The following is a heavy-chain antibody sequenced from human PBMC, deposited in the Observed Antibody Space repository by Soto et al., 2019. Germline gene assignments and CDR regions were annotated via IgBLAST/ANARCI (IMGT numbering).Heavy chain of an antibody. CDR3: ARERSAAGAGWFDP. D-gene: IGHD6-13*01. CDR1: GYTFTSYD. Sequence: QVQLVQSGAEVKKPGASVKVSCKASGYTFTSYDTNWVRQATGQGLEWMGWMNPNSGNTDYAQKFQGRVTMTRNTSLSTAYMELSSLRSEDTAVYYCARERSAAGAGWFDPWGQGTLVTVSS. V-gene: IGHV1-8*01. J-gene: IGHJ5*02. CDR2: MNPNSGNT.